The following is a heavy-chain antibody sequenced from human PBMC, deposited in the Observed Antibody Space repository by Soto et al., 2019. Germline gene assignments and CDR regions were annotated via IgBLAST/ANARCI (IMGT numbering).Heavy chain of an antibody. V-gene: IGHV3-74*01. CDR1: GFTFSSYW. CDR2: INSDGSST. CDR3: ARDRPRYYDFWSASYGMDV. Sequence: PGGSLRLSCAASGFTFSSYWMHWVRQAPGKGLVWVSRINSDGSSTSYADSVKGRFTISRDNAKNTLYLQMNSLRAEDTAVYYCARDRPRYYDFWSASYGMDVWGQGTTVTVSS. J-gene: IGHJ6*02. D-gene: IGHD3-3*01.